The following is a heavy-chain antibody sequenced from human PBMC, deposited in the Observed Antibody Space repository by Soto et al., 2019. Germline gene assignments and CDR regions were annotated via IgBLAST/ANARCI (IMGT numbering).Heavy chain of an antibody. CDR2: TYYRSKWYN. J-gene: IGHJ6*02. CDR1: GDSVSSNSAA. D-gene: IGHD3-3*01. Sequence: SQTLSLTCAISGDSVSSNSAAWNWIRQSPSRGLEWLGRTYYRSKWYNDYAVSVKSRITINPDTSKNQFSLQLNSVTPEDTAVYYCARDYDLWSGYLGVAYYYGMDVWGQGTTVTVSS. CDR3: ARDYDLWSGYLGVAYYYGMDV. V-gene: IGHV6-1*01.